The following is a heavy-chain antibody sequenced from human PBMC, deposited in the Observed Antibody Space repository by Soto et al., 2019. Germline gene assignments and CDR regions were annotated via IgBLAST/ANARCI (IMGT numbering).Heavy chain of an antibody. CDR3: ARDLCGNTCSSRYYYYAMDV. Sequence: GGSLRLSCAASRFTFSDYYMSWIRQAPGKGLEWISYISTSGSYTNYADSVKGRFTISRDNAKNSLYLQMNSLRAEDTAVYYCARDLCGNTCSSRYYYYAMDVWGQGTTVTVSS. CDR1: RFTFSDYY. V-gene: IGHV3-11*06. CDR2: ISTSGSYT. D-gene: IGHD2-15*01. J-gene: IGHJ6*02.